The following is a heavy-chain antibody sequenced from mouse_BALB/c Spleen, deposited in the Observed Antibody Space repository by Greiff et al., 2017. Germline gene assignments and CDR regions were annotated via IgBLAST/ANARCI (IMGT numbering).Heavy chain of an antibody. CDR2: IDPENGDT. V-gene: IGHV14-4*02. CDR1: GFNIKDYY. D-gene: IGHD2-1*01. J-gene: IGHJ3*01. CDR3: NVDGNPFAY. Sequence: EVQLQQSGAELVRPGASVKLSCTASGFNIKDYYMHWVKQRPEQGLEWIGWIDPENGDTDYAPKFQGKATMTADTSSNTAYLQLSSLTSEDTAVYYCNVDGNPFAYWGQGTLVTVSA.